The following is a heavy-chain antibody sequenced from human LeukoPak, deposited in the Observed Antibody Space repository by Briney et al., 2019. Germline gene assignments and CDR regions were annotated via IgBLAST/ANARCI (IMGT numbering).Heavy chain of an antibody. V-gene: IGHV1-2*02. CDR1: GYTFTGYY. D-gene: IGHD6-13*01. CDR3: ARGLSAAGNGDWFAP. Sequence: GASVKVSCKASGYTFTGYYMHWVRQAPGQGLEWMGWINPNSGGTNYAQKFQGRVTMTRDTSISTVYMELSSLTSDDTAVYYCARGLSAAGNGDWFAPWGQGTLVTVSS. CDR2: INPNSGGT. J-gene: IGHJ5*02.